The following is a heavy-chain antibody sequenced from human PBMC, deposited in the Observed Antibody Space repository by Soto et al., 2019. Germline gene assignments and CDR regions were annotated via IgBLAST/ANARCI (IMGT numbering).Heavy chain of an antibody. V-gene: IGHV3-48*02. CDR3: ARDRVVVAATIYYYYGMDV. CDR2: ISSSSSTI. J-gene: IGHJ6*02. CDR1: GFTFSSYS. Sequence: GSLRLSCAASGFTFSSYSMNWVRQAPGKGLEWVSYISSSSSTIYYADSVKGRFTISRDNAKNSLYLQMNSLRDEDTAVYYCARDRVVVAATIYYYYGMDVWGQGTTVTVSS. D-gene: IGHD2-15*01.